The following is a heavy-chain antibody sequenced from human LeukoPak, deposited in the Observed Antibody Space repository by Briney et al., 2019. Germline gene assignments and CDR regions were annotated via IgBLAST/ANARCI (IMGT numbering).Heavy chain of an antibody. CDR2: ISAYNGNT. Sequence: ASVKVSCKASGYTFTNYGISWVRQAPGQGLEWMGWISAYNGNTHYAQNLQDRVTMTTDTSTSTAYMELKSLGSDDTAVYYCARGGPSAGIAAAGYFDYWGQGTLVTVSS. CDR3: ARGGPSAGIAAAGYFDY. V-gene: IGHV1-18*01. D-gene: IGHD6-13*01. CDR1: GYTFTNYG. J-gene: IGHJ4*02.